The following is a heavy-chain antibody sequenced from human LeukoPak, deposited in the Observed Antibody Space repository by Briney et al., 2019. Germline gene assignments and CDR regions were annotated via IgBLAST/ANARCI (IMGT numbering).Heavy chain of an antibody. Sequence: GGSLRLSCVATGFTFSSYGMHWVRQAPGKGLEWVAVISYDGSNKNYADSVKGRFTISRDNSKNMLYLQMNSLRAEDTAVYYCAKGTQIRYCRGGTCYPLDYWGQGTLVTVSS. CDR3: AKGTQIRYCRGGTCYPLDY. D-gene: IGHD2-15*01. CDR2: ISYDGSNK. V-gene: IGHV3-30*18. CDR1: GFTFSSYG. J-gene: IGHJ4*02.